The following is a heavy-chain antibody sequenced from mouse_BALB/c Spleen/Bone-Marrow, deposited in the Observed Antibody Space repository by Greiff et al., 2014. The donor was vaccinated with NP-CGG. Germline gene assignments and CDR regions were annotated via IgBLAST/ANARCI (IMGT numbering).Heavy chain of an antibody. CDR3: AGNGYYGWIAY. D-gene: IGHD2-3*01. V-gene: IGHV4-1*02. CDR2: INPASSTI. CDR1: RFDFSRYW. J-gene: IGHJ3*01. Sequence: VQLKESGGGLVQPGGSLKLSCAASRFDFSRYWMTWVRQAPGKGLEWIGEINPASSTINYTPSLKDKFIISRDNAKNTLYLQMSKVRSEDTALYYWAGNGYYGWIAYWGQGTLVTVSA.